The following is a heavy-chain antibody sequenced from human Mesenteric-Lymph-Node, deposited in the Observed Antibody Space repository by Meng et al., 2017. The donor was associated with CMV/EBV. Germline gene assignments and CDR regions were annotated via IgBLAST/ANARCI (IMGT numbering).Heavy chain of an antibody. D-gene: IGHD6-6*01. V-gene: IGHV4-34*01. J-gene: IGHJ4*02. CDR2: INHSGST. Sequence: CAVYGGSFSGYYWSWIRQPPGKGLEWIGEINHSGSTNYNPSLKSRVTISVDKFKNQFSLKLSSVTAADTAVYYCARAGVSARAFIDYWGQGTLVTVSS. CDR1: GGSFSGYY. CDR3: ARAGVSARAFIDY.